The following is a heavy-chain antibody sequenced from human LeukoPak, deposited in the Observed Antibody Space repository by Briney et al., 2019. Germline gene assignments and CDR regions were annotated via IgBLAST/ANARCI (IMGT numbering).Heavy chain of an antibody. CDR1: GFTFCSYS. Sequence: GGSLRLSCAASGFTFCSYSMNWVRQAPGKGLEWVSSISSSSSYIYYADSVKGRFTISRDNAKNSLYLQMNSLRAEDTAVYYCARGAYYDFWSGYLPEFDYWGQGTLVTVSS. J-gene: IGHJ4*02. CDR3: ARGAYYDFWSGYLPEFDY. CDR2: ISSSSSYI. V-gene: IGHV3-21*01. D-gene: IGHD3-3*01.